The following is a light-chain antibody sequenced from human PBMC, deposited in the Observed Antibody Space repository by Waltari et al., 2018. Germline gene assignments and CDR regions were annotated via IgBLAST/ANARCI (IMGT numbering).Light chain of an antibody. J-gene: IGKJ2*01. Sequence: EIVLTQSPGTLSMSSGERASLSCRASQSVSSRALAWYQQKPGQAPRLLIYGAASRATGIPDRFRGSGSGTDFTLTISRLEPEDSAVYYCHQYGSSIYTFGQGTKLEIQ. CDR3: HQYGSSIYT. V-gene: IGKV3-20*01. CDR1: QSVSSRA. CDR2: GAA.